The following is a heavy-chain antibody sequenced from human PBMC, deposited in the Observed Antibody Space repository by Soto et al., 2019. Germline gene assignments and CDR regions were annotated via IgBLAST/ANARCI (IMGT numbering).Heavy chain of an antibody. D-gene: IGHD2-15*01. V-gene: IGHV4-34*01. J-gene: IGHJ6*03. CDR2: INHSGST. CDR1: GGSFSGYY. CDR3: ARHYCSGGSCQLGVFYYYYMDV. Sequence: SETLSLTCAVYGGSFSGYYWSWIRQPPGKGLEWIGEINHSGSTNYNPSRKSQVPISVVRSKNQFSLKLSSVTAADTAVYYCARHYCSGGSCQLGVFYYYYMDVWGKGTTVTVSS.